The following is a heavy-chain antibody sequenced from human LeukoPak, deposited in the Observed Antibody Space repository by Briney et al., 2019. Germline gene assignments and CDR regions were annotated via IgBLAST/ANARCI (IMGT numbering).Heavy chain of an antibody. CDR1: EYSFATYW. D-gene: IGHD1-26*01. CDR2: IYPSDSDT. CDR3: ARPLQGIVGATGFDY. V-gene: IGHV5-51*01. Sequence: PGESLKISCQGSEYSFATYWIAWLRQLPGKGLEWMGIIYPSDSDTRYSPSFQGQVTTSADKPIKTAYLQWSSLKASDTAMYYCARPLQGIVGATGFDYWGQGTLVTVSS. J-gene: IGHJ4*02.